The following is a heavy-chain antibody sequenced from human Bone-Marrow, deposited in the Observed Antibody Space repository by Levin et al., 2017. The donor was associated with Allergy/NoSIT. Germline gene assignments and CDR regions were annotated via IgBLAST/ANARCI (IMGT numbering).Heavy chain of an antibody. Sequence: GGSLRLSCAASGFTFSNCAMSWVRQAPGKGLEWVSAISRSGENTYHADSVKGRFTISRDNFKNTLYLQMNSLRAEDTAVYYCAKDRRGTVGERQDYVGQGTLVTVSS. CDR2: ISRSGENT. J-gene: IGHJ4*02. CDR1: GFTFSNCA. D-gene: IGHD3-16*01. CDR3: AKDRRGTVGERQDY. V-gene: IGHV3-23*01.